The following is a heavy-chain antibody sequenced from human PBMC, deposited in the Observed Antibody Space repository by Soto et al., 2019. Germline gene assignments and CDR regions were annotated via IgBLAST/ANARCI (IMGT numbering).Heavy chain of an antibody. CDR3: ARRATVTTSYYFDY. J-gene: IGHJ4*02. Sequence: SLTISHTSPVAGGSISSSSYYWGRIRQPPGKGLEWIGSIYYSGSTYYNPSLKSRVTISVDTSKNQFSLKLSSVTAADTAVYYCARRATVTTSYYFDYWGQGTLVTVSS. CDR1: GGSISSSSYY. V-gene: IGHV4-39*01. D-gene: IGHD4-4*01. CDR2: IYYSGST.